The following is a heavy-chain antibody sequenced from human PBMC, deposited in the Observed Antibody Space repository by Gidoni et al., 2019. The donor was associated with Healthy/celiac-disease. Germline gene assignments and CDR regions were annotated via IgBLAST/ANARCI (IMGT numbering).Heavy chain of an antibody. CDR1: GGSISSGSYY. J-gene: IGHJ4*02. V-gene: IGHV4-61*02. D-gene: IGHD2-2*01. CDR3: AREIVPAANFDY. Sequence: QVQLQESGPGLVKPSQTLSLTCPVSGGSISSGSYYWRWIRQPAGKGLEWIGRIYTSGSTNYNPSLKSRVTISVDTSKNQFSLKLSSVTAADTAVYYCAREIVPAANFDYWGQGTLVTVSS. CDR2: IYTSGST.